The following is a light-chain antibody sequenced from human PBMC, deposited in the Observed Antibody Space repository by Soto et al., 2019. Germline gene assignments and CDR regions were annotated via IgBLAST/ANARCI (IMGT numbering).Light chain of an antibody. J-gene: IGKJ3*01. V-gene: IGKV3-11*01. CDR2: DAS. Sequence: EIVLTQSPATLSLSPGERATLSCRASQSVISYLAWYQQKPGQAPRLLIYDASNRATGIPARFSGSGSGTVFTLTISSLEPEEFAVYLCQQRSNWPLTFGPGTKVDIK. CDR3: QQRSNWPLT. CDR1: QSVISY.